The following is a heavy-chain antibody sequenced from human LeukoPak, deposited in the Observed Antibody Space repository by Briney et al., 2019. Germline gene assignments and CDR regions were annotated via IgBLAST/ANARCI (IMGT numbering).Heavy chain of an antibody. CDR1: GFTFDDYA. Sequence: GGSLRLSCAASGFTFDDYAMHWVRQAPGKGLEWVSGISWNSGGIGYADSVKGRFTISRDNAKNSLYLQMNSLRAEDTALYYCAKGLVVVDDAFDIWGQGTMVTVSS. J-gene: IGHJ3*02. D-gene: IGHD3-22*01. CDR3: AKGLVVVDDAFDI. CDR2: ISWNSGGI. V-gene: IGHV3-9*01.